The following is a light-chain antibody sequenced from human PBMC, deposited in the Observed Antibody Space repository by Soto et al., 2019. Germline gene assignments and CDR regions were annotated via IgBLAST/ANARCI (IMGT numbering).Light chain of an antibody. V-gene: IGKV1D-12*01. CDR1: QGISTW. Sequence: DIQMTQSPSSVSASVGDRVTMTCRASQGISTWLAWYQQKPGKAPKLLINAASRLQNGVPSRFSSSASGTEFTLAISSLQAEDFASYFCQQANSFPFTFGPGTKVDIK. CDR2: AAS. CDR3: QQANSFPFT. J-gene: IGKJ3*01.